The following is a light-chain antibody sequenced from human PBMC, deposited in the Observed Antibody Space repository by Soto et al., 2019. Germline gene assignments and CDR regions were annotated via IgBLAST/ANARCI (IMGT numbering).Light chain of an antibody. CDR1: SGPVSASYY. V-gene: IGLV8-61*01. CDR2: STN. J-gene: IGLJ2*01. CDR3: VLYMGNGIVA. Sequence: QTVVTQEPSFSVSPGGAVTLTCGLSSGPVSASYYPSWYQQTPGQAPRTLIYSTNTRSSGVPDRFSGSILGNKAALTITGAQADDECDYYCVLYMGNGIVAFGGGTQLTVL.